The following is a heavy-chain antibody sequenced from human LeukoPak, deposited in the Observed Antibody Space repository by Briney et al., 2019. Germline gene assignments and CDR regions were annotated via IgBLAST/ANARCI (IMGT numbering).Heavy chain of an antibody. CDR2: ISGSSGST. CDR3: AKAITIFGVVTLGTAEYFQH. D-gene: IGHD3-3*01. CDR1: GFTFSSYA. J-gene: IGHJ1*01. V-gene: IGHV3-23*01. Sequence: GGSLRLSCAASGFTFSSYAMSWVRQAPGKGPEWVSVISGSSGSTSSADSVKGRFTISRDNSKNTLYLQMNSLRVEDTAVYYCAKAITIFGVVTLGTAEYFQHWGQGTLVTVSS.